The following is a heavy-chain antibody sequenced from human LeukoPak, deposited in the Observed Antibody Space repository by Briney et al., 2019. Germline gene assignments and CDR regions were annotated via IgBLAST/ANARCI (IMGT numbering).Heavy chain of an antibody. Sequence: GGSLRLSCAASGNYWMHWVRQAPGKGLVWVSHINSDGSWTSYADSVKGRFTISKDNAKNTVYLQMNSLRAEDTAVYYCAKVPPGIAVAGIIPLYFDYWGQGTLVTVSS. CDR1: GNYW. J-gene: IGHJ4*02. CDR2: INSDGSWT. V-gene: IGHV3-74*01. CDR3: AKVPPGIAVAGIIPLYFDY. D-gene: IGHD6-19*01.